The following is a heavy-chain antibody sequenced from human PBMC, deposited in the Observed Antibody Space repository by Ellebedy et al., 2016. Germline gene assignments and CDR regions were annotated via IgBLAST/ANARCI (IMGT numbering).Heavy chain of an antibody. J-gene: IGHJ4*02. CDR3: ARENQWLIKSGYFDY. V-gene: IGHV3-23*01. D-gene: IGHD6-19*01. Sequence: GGSLRLXCTASGFTFSNNAMAWIRQAPGKGLEWVSGVSGSGGDTLYADSVKGRFIISRDNSNNKIYLQLNSLRAEDTAVYYCARENQWLIKSGYFDYWGQGTPVTVSS. CDR2: VSGSGGDT. CDR1: GFTFSNNA.